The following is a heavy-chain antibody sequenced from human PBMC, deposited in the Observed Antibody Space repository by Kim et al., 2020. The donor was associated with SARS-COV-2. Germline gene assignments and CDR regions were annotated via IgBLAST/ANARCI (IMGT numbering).Heavy chain of an antibody. Sequence: GGSLRLSCAASGFTFSSYAMSWVRQAPGKGLDWVSVIGERGGSSHYADSVKGRFTISRDNSKNTLYLQMNSLRAEDTAVYYCATFGHYGVSYYFDYWGQGTLVTVSS. D-gene: IGHD4-17*01. V-gene: IGHV3-23*01. CDR3: ATFGHYGVSYYFDY. CDR1: GFTFSSYA. CDR2: IGERGGSS. J-gene: IGHJ4*02.